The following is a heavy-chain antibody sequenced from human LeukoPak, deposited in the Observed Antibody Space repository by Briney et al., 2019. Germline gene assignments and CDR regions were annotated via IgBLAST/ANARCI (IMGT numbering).Heavy chain of an antibody. V-gene: IGHV3-48*02. CDR2: ISSSGSTI. D-gene: IGHD3-3*01. CDR3: ANYDFWTGYSKGY. Sequence: GGSLRLSCAASGFTFSSYAMSWIRQAPGKGLEWVSYISSSGSTIYYADSVKGRFTISRDNAKNSLYLQMNSLTDDDTAVYYCANYDFWTGYSKGYWGQGTLVTVSS. J-gene: IGHJ4*02. CDR1: GFTFSSYA.